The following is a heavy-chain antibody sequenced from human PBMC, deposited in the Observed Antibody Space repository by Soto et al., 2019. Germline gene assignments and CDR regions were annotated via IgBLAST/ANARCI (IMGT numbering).Heavy chain of an antibody. J-gene: IGHJ4*02. V-gene: IGHV6-1*01. CDR3: AREFSYYVSSASYLDF. D-gene: IGHD3-16*01. CDR2: TYYRSRWYN. CDR1: GDSVSVNSAA. Sequence: QTLSLTCALSGDSVSVNSAAWNWIRQSPLSGLEWLGRTYYRSRWYNDYAVSVKSRITVTPDTSKNQFSLHLNSVTPEATAVYYCAREFSYYVSSASYLDFWGQGALVTVSS.